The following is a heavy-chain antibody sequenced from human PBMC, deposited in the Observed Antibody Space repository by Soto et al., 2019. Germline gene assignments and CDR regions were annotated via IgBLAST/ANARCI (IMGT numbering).Heavy chain of an antibody. D-gene: IGHD4-17*01. CDR2: ISYDGSNK. V-gene: IGHV3-30*03. CDR1: GFTFSSYG. Sequence: QVQLVESGGGVVQPGRSLRLSCAASGFTFSSYGMHWVRQAPGKGLEWVAVISYDGSNKYYAEYVKSRFTISRDNYKKALYLRMKRLIAEPTAVYYWATDMTTVPYASWGQGPLVT. J-gene: IGHJ4*02. CDR3: ATDMTTVPYAS.